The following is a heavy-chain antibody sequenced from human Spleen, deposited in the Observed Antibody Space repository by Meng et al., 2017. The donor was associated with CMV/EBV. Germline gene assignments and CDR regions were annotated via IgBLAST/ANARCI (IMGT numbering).Heavy chain of an antibody. J-gene: IGHJ5*02. V-gene: IGHV1-18*01. Sequence: DYTFTSYGISWVRQAPGQGLEWMGWISAYNGNTNYAQKLQGRVTMTTDTSTSTAYMELRSLRSDDTAVYYCARVSDDFWSGYPLFDPWGQGTLVTVSS. CDR3: ARVSDDFWSGYPLFDP. CDR1: DYTFTSYG. D-gene: IGHD3-3*01. CDR2: ISAYNGNT.